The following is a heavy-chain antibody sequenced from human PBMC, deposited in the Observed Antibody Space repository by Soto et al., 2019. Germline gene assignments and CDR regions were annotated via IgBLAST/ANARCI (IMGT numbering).Heavy chain of an antibody. CDR1: VGSISSDY. CDR3: ARARRKNYDFWSGYYNNWFDP. J-gene: IGHJ5*02. CDR2: IYYSGGT. V-gene: IGHV4-59*01. D-gene: IGHD3-3*01. Sequence: SETLSLTCTVSVGSISSDYWSWIRQPPGKGLEWIGYIYYSGGTNYNPSLKSRVTISVDTSKNQFSLKLSSVTAADTAVYYCARARRKNYDFWSGYYNNWFDPWGQGTLVTVSS.